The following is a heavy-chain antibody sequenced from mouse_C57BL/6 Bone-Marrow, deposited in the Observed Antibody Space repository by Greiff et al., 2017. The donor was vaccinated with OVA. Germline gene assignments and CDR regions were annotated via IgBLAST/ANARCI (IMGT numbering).Heavy chain of an antibody. V-gene: IGHV1-76*01. Sequence: QVQLQQSGAELVRPGASVKLSCKASGYTFTDYYINWVKQRPGQGLEWIARIYPGSGNTYYNEKFKGKATLTAEKSSSTAYMQLSSLTSEDSAVDFCASGAAQATGFAYWGQGTLVTVSA. CDR1: GYTFTDYY. D-gene: IGHD3-2*02. J-gene: IGHJ3*01. CDR3: ASGAAQATGFAY. CDR2: IYPGSGNT.